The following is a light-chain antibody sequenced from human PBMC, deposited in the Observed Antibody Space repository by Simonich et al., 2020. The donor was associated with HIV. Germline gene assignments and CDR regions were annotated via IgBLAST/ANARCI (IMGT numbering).Light chain of an antibody. V-gene: IGKV4-1*01. J-gene: IGKJ4*01. CDR1: QSVLYSSNNKNY. CDR3: QQYYSTPVT. Sequence: DIVMTQSPDSLAVSLGERATINCKSSQSVLYSSNNKNYLAWYQQKPGQPPKLLIYWASTRESGVPDRFSGSGSETDFTLTISSLQAEDVATYYCQQYYSTPVTFGGGTKVEIK. CDR2: WAS.